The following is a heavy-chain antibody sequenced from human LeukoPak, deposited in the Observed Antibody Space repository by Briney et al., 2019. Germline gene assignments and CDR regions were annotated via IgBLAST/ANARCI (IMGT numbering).Heavy chain of an antibody. CDR1: GGSISSYY. Sequence: SETLSLTCTVSGGSISSYYWSWIRQSPGKGLECIGYIHYTGSTNYNPSLESRVTMSVDTSKNQFSLKLSSVTAADTAVYYCARVIPEAGFDPWGQGTLVTVSS. V-gene: IGHV4-59*12. CDR3: ARVIPEAGFDP. D-gene: IGHD1-14*01. J-gene: IGHJ5*02. CDR2: IHYTGST.